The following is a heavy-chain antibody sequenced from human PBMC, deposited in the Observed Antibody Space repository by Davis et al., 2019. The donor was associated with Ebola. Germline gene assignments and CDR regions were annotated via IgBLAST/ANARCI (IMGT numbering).Heavy chain of an antibody. Sequence: ASSVTVSCKASRYTFTSYAMNWVRQPPGQGLEWMGWINTNTGNPTYAQGFTGRFVFSLDTSVSTAYLQIRSLKAEDTAVYYCARGGATALWGRGTLVTVSS. CDR3: ARGGATAL. CDR1: RYTFTSYA. V-gene: IGHV7-4-1*02. D-gene: IGHD1-26*01. CDR2: INTNTGNP. J-gene: IGHJ2*01.